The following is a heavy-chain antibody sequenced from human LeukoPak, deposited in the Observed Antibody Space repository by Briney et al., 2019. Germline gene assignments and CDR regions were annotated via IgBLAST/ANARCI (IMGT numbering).Heavy chain of an antibody. V-gene: IGHV3-7*01. CDR1: GFIFTNYF. Sequence: GGSLRLSCAASGFIFTNYFMSWVRQAPGKGLEWVASIKHDGSEKYYVDTVRGRFTISRDNTKNSLYLQMSSLRAEDTAVYYCATDRGWRTSGYYLYYFEYWGQGTLVTFSS. D-gene: IGHD3-3*01. J-gene: IGHJ4*02. CDR3: ATDRGWRTSGYYLYYFEY. CDR2: IKHDGSEK.